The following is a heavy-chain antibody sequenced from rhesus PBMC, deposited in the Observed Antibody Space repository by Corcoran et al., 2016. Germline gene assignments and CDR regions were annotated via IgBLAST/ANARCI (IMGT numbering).Heavy chain of an antibody. CDR1: GYTFTDYF. V-gene: IGHV1-111*01. D-gene: IGHD2-33*01. CDR2: LYPDQGET. J-gene: IGHJ2*01. CDR3: AKPGRGGYFDL. Sequence: EVQLVQSGAEVKKPGASVKISCKASGYTFTDYFLHWGRQAPEKGLGWMGRLYPDQGETGSAQEFQDRVTITRDTSPDTAYMELCSLRSEDTAVYFCAKPGRGGYFDLWGPGTPITISS.